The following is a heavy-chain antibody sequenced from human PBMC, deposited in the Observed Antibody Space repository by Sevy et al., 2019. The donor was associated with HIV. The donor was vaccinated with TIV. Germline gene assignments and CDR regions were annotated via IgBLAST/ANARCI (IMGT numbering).Heavy chain of an antibody. V-gene: IGHV4-38-2*01. Sequence: SETLSLTCAVSGYSISSGYYWGWIRQPPGKGLEWIGSIYHSGSTYYNPSLKSRVTISVDTSKNQFSLKLSSVTAADTAVYYCATLNPYSSSSYYYYYMDVWGKGTTVTVSS. D-gene: IGHD6-6*01. CDR3: ATLNPYSSSSYYYYYMDV. CDR2: IYHSGST. J-gene: IGHJ6*03. CDR1: GYSISSGYY.